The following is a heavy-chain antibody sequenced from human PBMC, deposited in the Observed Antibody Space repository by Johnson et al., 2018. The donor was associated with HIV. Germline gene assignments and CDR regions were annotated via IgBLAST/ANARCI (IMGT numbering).Heavy chain of an antibody. CDR2: IRYDGFNK. J-gene: IGHJ3*02. Sequence: QVQLVESGGGVVQPGGSLRLSCATSGFTFSSYGMHWVRQAPGKGLEWVAFIRYDGFNKYFADSVKGRFTISRDNSKNTLHLQMNSLRAEYTAVYYCAKGTHYSDSSGYWSNDAFDIWGQGTRVTVSS. D-gene: IGHD3-22*01. V-gene: IGHV3-30*02. CDR1: GFTFSSYG. CDR3: AKGTHYSDSSGYWSNDAFDI.